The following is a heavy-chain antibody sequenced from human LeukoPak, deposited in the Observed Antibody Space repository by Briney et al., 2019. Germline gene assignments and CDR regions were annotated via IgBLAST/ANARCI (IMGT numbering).Heavy chain of an antibody. CDR2: ISGYNGNT. V-gene: IGHV1-18*04. J-gene: IGHJ6*04. D-gene: IGHD2-2*01. CDR3: ARVLVVPSGPAYYYYGMDV. CDR1: GYIFTSHG. Sequence: ASVKVSCKASGYIFTSHGISWVRQAPGQGLEWMGWISGYNGNTNYAQKLQGRVAMTTATSTSTAYMELRSLRSDDTAVYYCARVLVVPSGPAYYYYGMDVWGKGTTVTVSS.